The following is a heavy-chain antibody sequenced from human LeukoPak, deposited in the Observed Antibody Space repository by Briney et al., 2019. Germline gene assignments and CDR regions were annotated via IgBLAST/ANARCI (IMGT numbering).Heavy chain of an antibody. V-gene: IGHV3-64*01. CDR1: GFTVSTYT. D-gene: IGHD6-13*01. Sequence: GGSLRLSCAASGFTVSTYTMHWVRQAPGMGLEGVSAIGSDGDTTYYANYVKGRFTISRDNSENTLYLQMDSLRAEDMAVYYCAREGSPGTYDYWGQGTLVTVSS. CDR3: AREGSPGTYDY. CDR2: IGSDGDTT. J-gene: IGHJ4*02.